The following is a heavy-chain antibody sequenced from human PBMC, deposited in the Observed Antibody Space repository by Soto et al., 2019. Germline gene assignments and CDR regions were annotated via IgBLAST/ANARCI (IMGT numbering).Heavy chain of an antibody. Sequence: ESGGGVVQPGRSLRLSCAASGFTFSSYGMHWVRQAPGKGLEWVAVIWYDGSNKYYADSVKGRFTISRDNSKNTLYLQMNSLRAEDTAVYYCARDRVSSGWIDYWGQGTLVTVSS. V-gene: IGHV3-33*01. D-gene: IGHD6-19*01. J-gene: IGHJ4*02. CDR3: ARDRVSSGWIDY. CDR1: GFTFSSYG. CDR2: IWYDGSNK.